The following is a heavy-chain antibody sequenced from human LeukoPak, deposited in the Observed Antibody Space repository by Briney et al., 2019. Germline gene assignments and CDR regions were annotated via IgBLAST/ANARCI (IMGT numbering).Heavy chain of an antibody. D-gene: IGHD3-3*01. J-gene: IGHJ5*02. CDR3: ARGHRGDFWSGYYYWFDP. V-gene: IGHV1-18*01. Sequence: ASVKVSCKASGYTLTSYGLTWVRQAPGQGLEWMGWISAYNGNTNYAQKVQGRVTMTTDTSTSTAYMELSSLRSEDTAVYYCARGHRGDFWSGYYYWFDPWGQGTLVTVSS. CDR1: GYTLTSYG. CDR2: ISAYNGNT.